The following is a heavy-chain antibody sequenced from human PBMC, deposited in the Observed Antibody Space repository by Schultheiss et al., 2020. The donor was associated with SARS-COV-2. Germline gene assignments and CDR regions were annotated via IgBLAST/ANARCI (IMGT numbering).Heavy chain of an antibody. D-gene: IGHD3-10*01. V-gene: IGHV3-30*12. CDR2: ISYDGSNN. Sequence: GGSLRLSCAASGFTFSSYGMHWVRQAPGKGLEWVAVISYDGSNNYYADSVKGRFTISRDNSKNTLYLQMNSLRAEDTAVYYCARDFQYYYGSGSYLIQFYFDYWGQGTLVTVSS. CDR1: GFTFSSYG. J-gene: IGHJ4*02. CDR3: ARDFQYYYGSGSYLIQFYFDY.